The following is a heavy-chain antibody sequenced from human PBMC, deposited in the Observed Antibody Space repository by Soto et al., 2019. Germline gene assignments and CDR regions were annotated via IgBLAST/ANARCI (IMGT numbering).Heavy chain of an antibody. Sequence: QVQLVESGGGVVQPGRSLRLSCAASGFTFSSYGMHWVRQAPGKGLEWVAVISYDGSNKYYADSVKGRFTISRDNSKNTLYLQMNSLRAEDTAVYYCAKMEVPPSYDFLTGPGHDYWGQGTLVTVSS. CDR2: ISYDGSNK. CDR3: AKMEVPPSYDFLTGPGHDY. CDR1: GFTFSSYG. J-gene: IGHJ4*02. D-gene: IGHD3-9*01. V-gene: IGHV3-30*18.